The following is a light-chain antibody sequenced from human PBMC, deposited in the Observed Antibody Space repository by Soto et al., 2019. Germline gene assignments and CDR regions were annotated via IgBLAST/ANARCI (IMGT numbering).Light chain of an antibody. J-gene: IGKJ1*01. Sequence: EIVLTQSPGTLSLSPGERATLSCRASQSVSSSYLAWYQQKPGQAPRLIIYGASSRETGIPDRFSGSGAGTECTRTISRLEPEDFEVYYCQQYGSSPWTFGQGTKVDIK. CDR2: GAS. V-gene: IGKV3-20*01. CDR1: QSVSSSY. CDR3: QQYGSSPWT.